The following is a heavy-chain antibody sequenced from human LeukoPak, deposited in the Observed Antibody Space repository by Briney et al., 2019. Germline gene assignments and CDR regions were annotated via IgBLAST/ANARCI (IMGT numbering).Heavy chain of an antibody. V-gene: IGHV3-23*01. CDR2: ISDSGGGT. CDR1: GFTFSNFA. D-gene: IGHD3-16*01. Sequence: GGSLRLSCAASGFTFSNFAMSWVRQAPGKGLQWVSAISDSGGGTFYADSVKGRFTISRDNSKNTLYQQMNSLRAEDTAVYYCAKVGVGWVAFEYWGQGTLVTVSS. J-gene: IGHJ4*02. CDR3: AKVGVGWVAFEY.